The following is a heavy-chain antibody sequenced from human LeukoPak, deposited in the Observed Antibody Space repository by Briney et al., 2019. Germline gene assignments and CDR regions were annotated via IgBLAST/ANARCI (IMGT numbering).Heavy chain of an antibody. CDR2: MVPIFGTA. V-gene: IGHV1-69*05. CDR1: GGTFSSYA. Sequence: GASVKVSCKASGGTFSSYAISWVRQAPGHGLEGLGGMVPIFGTANYAQKFQGRVTITTDESTSTAYMELSSLSSEDTVVYYCARVEAYSEFDPWGQGTLVTVSS. D-gene: IGHD2-21*01. J-gene: IGHJ5*02. CDR3: ARVEAYSEFDP.